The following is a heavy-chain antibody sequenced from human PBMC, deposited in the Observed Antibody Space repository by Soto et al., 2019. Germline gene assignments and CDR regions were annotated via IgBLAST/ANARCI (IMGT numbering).Heavy chain of an antibody. J-gene: IGHJ4*02. Sequence: QVQLQESGPGLVKPSGTLSLTCGVSDDSISSSNWWSWVRQPPGKGREWIGEIYHSGSTNYNPSLKSRVTISVDKSKNQCSLKLSSVTAADTAVYYCARVVVGITFGLDYWGQGTLVTVSS. D-gene: IGHD3-22*01. CDR3: ARVVVGITFGLDY. V-gene: IGHV4-4*02. CDR2: IYHSGST. CDR1: DDSISSSNW.